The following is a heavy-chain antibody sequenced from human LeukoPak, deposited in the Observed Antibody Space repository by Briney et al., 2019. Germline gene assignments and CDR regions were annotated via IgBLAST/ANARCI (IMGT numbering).Heavy chain of an antibody. CDR2: ISAYNGNT. J-gene: IGHJ4*02. Sequence: EASVKVSCKASGYTFTSYGISWVRQAPGQGLEWMGWISAYNGNTNYAQKLRGRVTMTTDTSTSTAYMELRSLRSDDTAVYYCARDLWCSGGSCYVWLGYWGQGTLVTVSS. CDR1: GYTFTSYG. CDR3: ARDLWCSGGSCYVWLGY. D-gene: IGHD2-15*01. V-gene: IGHV1-18*01.